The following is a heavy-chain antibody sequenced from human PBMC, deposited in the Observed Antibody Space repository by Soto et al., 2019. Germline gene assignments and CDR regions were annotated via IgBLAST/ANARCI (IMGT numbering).Heavy chain of an antibody. CDR1: GFTFSSYA. Sequence: EVQLLESGGGLVQPGGSLRLSCAASGFTFSSYAMSWVRQAPGKGLEWVSAISGSGGSIYYADSVKGRFTIARDNSKNTLYLQMNSLRAEDTAVYYCAKNKRLLEYYYYGMDVWGQGTTVTVSS. D-gene: IGHD2-15*01. J-gene: IGHJ6*02. CDR2: ISGSGGSI. CDR3: AKNKRLLEYYYYGMDV. V-gene: IGHV3-23*01.